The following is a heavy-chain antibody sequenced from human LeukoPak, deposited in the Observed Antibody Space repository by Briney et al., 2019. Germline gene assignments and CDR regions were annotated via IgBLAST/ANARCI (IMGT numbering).Heavy chain of an antibody. CDR3: ARDQSATETYYDFWSGYYMGGYYMDV. J-gene: IGHJ6*03. V-gene: IGHV3-64*01. Sequence: QPGGSLRLSCAASGFTFSSYAMHWVRQAPGKGLEYVSAISSNGGSTYYANSVKGRFTISRDNSKNTLYLQMGSLRAEDMAVYYCARDQSATETYYDFWSGYYMGGYYMDVWGKGTTVTVSS. D-gene: IGHD3-3*01. CDR2: ISSNGGST. CDR1: GFTFSSYA.